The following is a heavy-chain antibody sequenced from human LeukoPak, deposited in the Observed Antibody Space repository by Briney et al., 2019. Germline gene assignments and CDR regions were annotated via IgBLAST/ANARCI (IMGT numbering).Heavy chain of an antibody. J-gene: IGHJ2*01. CDR3: AANYGGNSRPYWYFDL. D-gene: IGHD4-23*01. CDR2: IYTSGST. V-gene: IGHV4-61*02. Sequence: PSQTLSLTCTVYGGSISSGSYYWSWIRQPGGKGLEWVGRIYTSGSTNYNPSLKSRVTISVDTSKNQFSLKLSSVTAADTAVYYCAANYGGNSRPYWYFDLWGRGTLVTVSS. CDR1: GGSISSGSYY.